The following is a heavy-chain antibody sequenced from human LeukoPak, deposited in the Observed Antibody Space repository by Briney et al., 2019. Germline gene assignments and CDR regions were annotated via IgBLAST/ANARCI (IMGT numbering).Heavy chain of an antibody. CDR1: GFTFSSYG. J-gene: IGHJ4*02. CDR2: IGIDENIK. D-gene: IGHD3-10*01. V-gene: IGHV3-30*02. CDR3: ARDSARGGASSGDFDS. Sequence: GGSLRLSCAASGFTFSSYGMHWVRQAPDKGLEWVTFIGIDENIKYYRDSVKGRFTISRGTSKNTVSLQMKSLRPDDTALYYCARDSARGGASSGDFDSWGQGTLVTVSS.